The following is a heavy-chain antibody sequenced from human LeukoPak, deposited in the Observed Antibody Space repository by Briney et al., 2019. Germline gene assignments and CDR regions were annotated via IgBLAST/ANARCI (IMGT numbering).Heavy chain of an antibody. D-gene: IGHD3-16*01. CDR3: ARLGAQFIDY. J-gene: IGHJ4*02. CDR2: IYLGDSDT. CDR1: GSDYTHTY. Sequence: GESLQISCKMSGSDYTHTYIGWVRQQPGKGLEWMGIIYLGDSDTTYSPSVQGQVTISVDKSISTAYLHWSSLKASDTAIYYCARLGAQFIDYWGQGTLVTVSS. V-gene: IGHV5-51*01.